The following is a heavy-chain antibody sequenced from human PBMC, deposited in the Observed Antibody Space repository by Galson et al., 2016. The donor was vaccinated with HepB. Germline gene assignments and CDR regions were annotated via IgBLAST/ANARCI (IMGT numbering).Heavy chain of an antibody. V-gene: IGHV3-30*18. D-gene: IGHD3-3*01. CDR2: ITYDGSNK. CDR3: AKRDTYYDFWSGDYIDY. Sequence: SLRLSCAASGFTFSTSGMHWVRQGPGKGLEWVAIITYDGSNKYYADSVKGRFTISRDNSKNTMYLQMNSLRAEDTAVYYCAKRDTYYDFWSGDYIDYWGQGALVTVSS. CDR1: GFTFSTSG. J-gene: IGHJ4*02.